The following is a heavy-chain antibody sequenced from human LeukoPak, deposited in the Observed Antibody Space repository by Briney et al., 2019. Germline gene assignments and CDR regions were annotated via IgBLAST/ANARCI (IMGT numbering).Heavy chain of an antibody. Sequence: SETLSLTCTVSGGSISSGGYYWSWIRQHPGKGLEGIGYIYYSGSTYYNPSLKSRVTISVDTSKNQFSLQLSSVTAADTAVYYCARDTGDSSGYYRPFDYWGQGTLVTVSS. CDR1: GGSISSGGYY. CDR2: IYYSGST. D-gene: IGHD3-22*01. V-gene: IGHV4-31*03. CDR3: ARDTGDSSGYYRPFDY. J-gene: IGHJ4*02.